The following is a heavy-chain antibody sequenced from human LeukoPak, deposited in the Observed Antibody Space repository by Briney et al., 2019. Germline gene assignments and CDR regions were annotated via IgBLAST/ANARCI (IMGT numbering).Heavy chain of an antibody. Sequence: GGSLRLSCAASGFTFRNYVIHWVRQAPGKGLEWVAVISYDGSNKYYADSVKGRFTISRDNSKNTLYLQMNSLRAEDTAVYYCATDSSGYYYAYDYWGQGTLVTVSS. CDR2: ISYDGSNK. D-gene: IGHD3-22*01. V-gene: IGHV3-30-3*01. J-gene: IGHJ4*02. CDR3: ATDSSGYYYAYDY. CDR1: GFTFRNYV.